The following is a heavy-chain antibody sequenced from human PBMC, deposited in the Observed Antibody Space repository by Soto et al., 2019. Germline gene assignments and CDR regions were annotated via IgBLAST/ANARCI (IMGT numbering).Heavy chain of an antibody. Sequence: PGGSLRLSCAASGFTFSSYSMNWVRQAPGKGLEWVSSISGSSSYIYYADSVKGRFTISRDNAKNSLYLQMNSLRAEDTAVYYCARELPPPNWFDPRGQGTLVTVSS. V-gene: IGHV3-21*01. J-gene: IGHJ5*02. CDR2: ISGSSSYI. CDR3: ARELPPPNWFDP. CDR1: GFTFSSYS.